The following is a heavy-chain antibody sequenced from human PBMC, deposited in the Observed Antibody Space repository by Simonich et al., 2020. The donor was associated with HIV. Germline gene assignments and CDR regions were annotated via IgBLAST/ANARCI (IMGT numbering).Heavy chain of an antibody. CDR3: AKDRYSSSSGSFDY. CDR1: GFTFDDYA. CDR2: ISGNSGSI. J-gene: IGHJ4*02. D-gene: IGHD6-6*01. V-gene: IGHV3-9*03. Sequence: EVQLVESGGGLVQPGRSLRLSCAASGFTFDDYAMHWVRQAPGNGLGWVSGISGNSGSIGYADSVKGRFTISRDNAKNSLYLQMNSLRAEDMALYYCAKDRYSSSSGSFDYWGQGTLVTVS.